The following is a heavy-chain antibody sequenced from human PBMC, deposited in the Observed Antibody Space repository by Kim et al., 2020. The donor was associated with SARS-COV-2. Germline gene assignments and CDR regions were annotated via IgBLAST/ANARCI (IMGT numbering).Heavy chain of an antibody. Sequence: GGSLRLSCAASGLTVSSYGMTWVSQAPGKGLEWVANIKQDGNQKYYVDSVKGRFTISRDNAKNSLYLHMNSLRAEYTAVYYCARDGDRYGSGTEAFDIWG. V-gene: IGHV3-7*01. J-gene: IGHJ3*02. CDR1: GLTVSSYG. CDR2: IKQDGNQK. D-gene: IGHD6-19*01. CDR3: ARDGDRYGSGTEAFDI.